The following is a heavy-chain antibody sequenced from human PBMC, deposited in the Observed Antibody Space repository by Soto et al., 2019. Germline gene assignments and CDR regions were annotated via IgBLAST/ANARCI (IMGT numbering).Heavy chain of an antibody. J-gene: IGHJ4*02. CDR1: GFTFSSYW. CDR3: GRGGSDSPMAPGY. D-gene: IGHD5-18*01. Sequence: SGGSLRLSCAASGFTFSSYWMHWVRQAPGKGLVWVSRINPDGSATNYADSVKGRFTISRDSAKNTLYLQMNSLRAEDTAVFYCGRGGSDSPMAPGYWGQGTLVTVSS. V-gene: IGHV3-74*01. CDR2: INPDGSAT.